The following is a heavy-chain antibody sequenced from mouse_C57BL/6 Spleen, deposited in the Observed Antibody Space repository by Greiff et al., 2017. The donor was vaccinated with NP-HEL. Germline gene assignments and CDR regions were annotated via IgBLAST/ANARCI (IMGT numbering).Heavy chain of an antibody. V-gene: IGHV5-6*02. CDR3: ARGGSHFDY. CDR1: GFTFSSYG. J-gene: IGHJ2*01. Sequence: EVKLVESGGDLVKPGGSLKLSCAASGFTFSSYGMSWVRQTPDKRLEWVATISSGGSYTYYPDSVKGRFTISRDNAKNTLYLQMSSLRSEDTALYYCARGGSHFDYWGQGTTLTVSS. CDR2: ISSGGSYT.